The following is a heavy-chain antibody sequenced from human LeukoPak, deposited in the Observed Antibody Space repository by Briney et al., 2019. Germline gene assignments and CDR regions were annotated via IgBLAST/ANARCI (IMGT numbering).Heavy chain of an antibody. J-gene: IGHJ4*02. CDR2: INPNSGGT. CDR1: GYTFTGYY. D-gene: IGHD3-10*01. V-gene: IGHV1-2*02. CDR3: ARDWALLWFGELGGYFDY. Sequence: ASVKVSCKASGYTFTGYYMHWVRQAPGQGLDWMGWINPNSGGTNYAQKFQGRVTMTRDTSISTAYMELSRLRSDDTAVYYCARDWALLWFGELGGYFDYWGQGTLVTVSS.